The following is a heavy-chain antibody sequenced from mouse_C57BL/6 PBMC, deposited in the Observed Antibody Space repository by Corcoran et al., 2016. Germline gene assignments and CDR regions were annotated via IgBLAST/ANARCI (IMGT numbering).Heavy chain of an antibody. CDR2: INTYSGVP. J-gene: IGHJ2*01. CDR1: GYTFTTYG. Sequence: QIQLVQSGPELKKPGETVKISCKASGYTFTTYGMSWVKQAPGKGLKWMGWINTYSGVPTYADDFKGRFAFSLETSASTAYLQINNLKNEDTATYFCARRPYSLFDYWGQGTTLTVSP. D-gene: IGHD2-10*01. V-gene: IGHV9-3*01. CDR3: ARRPYSLFDY.